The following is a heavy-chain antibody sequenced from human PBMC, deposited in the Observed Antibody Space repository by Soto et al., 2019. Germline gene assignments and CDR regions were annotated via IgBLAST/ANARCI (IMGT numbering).Heavy chain of an antibody. V-gene: IGHV1-69*13. CDR2: IIPIFGTA. CDR3: ARVRSGYDHYSSGWYFDY. D-gene: IGHD6-19*01. Sequence: VKVYCAASGDPLSSGASVWVRQTTGQGLEWMVGIIPIFGTANYAQKFQGRVTITADESTSTAYMELSSLRSEDTAVYYCARVRSGYDHYSSGWYFDYRGRGTLVTVPS. J-gene: IGHJ4*02. CDR1: GDPLSSGA.